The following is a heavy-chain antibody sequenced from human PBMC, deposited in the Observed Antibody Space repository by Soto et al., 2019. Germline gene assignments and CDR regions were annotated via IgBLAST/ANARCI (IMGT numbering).Heavy chain of an antibody. V-gene: IGHV1-69*04. CDR2: IIPILGIA. CDR3: ARDRCSGGSCYSGGFDL. Sequence: GASVKVSCKASGGTFSSYTISWVRQAPGQGLEWMGRIIPILGIANYAQKFQGRVTITADKSTSTAYMELSSLRSEDTAVYYCARDRCSGGSCYSGGFDLWGQGTLVTVSS. D-gene: IGHD2-15*01. CDR1: GGTFSSYT. J-gene: IGHJ5*02.